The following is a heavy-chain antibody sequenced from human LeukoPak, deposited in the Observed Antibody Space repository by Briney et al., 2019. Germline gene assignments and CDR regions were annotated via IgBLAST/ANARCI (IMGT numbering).Heavy chain of an antibody. Sequence: SETLSLTCTVSGGSISSGGYYWSWIRQHPGKGLEWIGYIYYSGGTYYNPSLKSRLTISVDTSKNQLSLKLSSVTAADTAVYYCARTGVVVGAMYYYAMDVWGPGTTVTVSS. CDR2: IYYSGGT. V-gene: IGHV4-31*03. CDR3: ARTGVVVGAMYYYAMDV. D-gene: IGHD2-15*01. CDR1: GGSISSGGYY. J-gene: IGHJ6*02.